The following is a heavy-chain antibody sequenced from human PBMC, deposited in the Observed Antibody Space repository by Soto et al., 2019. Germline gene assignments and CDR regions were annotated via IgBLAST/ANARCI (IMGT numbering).Heavy chain of an antibody. J-gene: IGHJ4*02. CDR2: IRPRRGGL. V-gene: IGHV1-2*02. Sequence: QLVQSGAEVTKPGASVKVSCKTSGYNFSANYIHWVRQPPGQGLEWMGWIRPRRGGLHSADKCQEGLMLATETATTAAFMHLSGLRVNVTAGYYCAKGGGYGDGHWGQGTPISVSS. CDR1: GYNFSANY. D-gene: IGHD4-17*01. CDR3: AKGGGYGDGH.